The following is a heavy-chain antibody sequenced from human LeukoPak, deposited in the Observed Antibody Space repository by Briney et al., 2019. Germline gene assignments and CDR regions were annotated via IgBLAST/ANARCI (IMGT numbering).Heavy chain of an antibody. D-gene: IGHD3-22*01. CDR1: GGSFSGYY. V-gene: IGHV4-34*01. CDR3: ARHYYDSSGYYSVSWFDP. J-gene: IGHJ5*02. Sequence: SETLSLTCAVYGGSFSGYYWSWIRQPPGKGLEWIGEINHSGSTNYNPSLKSRVTISVDTSKNQFSLTLSSVTAADTAVYYCARHYYDSSGYYSVSWFDPWGQGTLVTVSS. CDR2: INHSGST.